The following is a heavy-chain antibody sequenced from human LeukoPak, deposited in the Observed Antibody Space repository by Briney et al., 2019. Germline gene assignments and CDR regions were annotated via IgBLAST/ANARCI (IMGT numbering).Heavy chain of an antibody. CDR3: AKDKDGSGSYGWFDP. D-gene: IGHD3-10*01. CDR1: GFTFSSYA. V-gene: IGHV3-23*01. CDR2: ISGSGGST. J-gene: IGHJ5*02. Sequence: GGSLRLSCAASGFTFSSYAMSWVRQAPGKGLEWVSAISGSGGSTYYADSVKGRFTISRDNAKNSLYLQMNSLRAEDTALYYCAKDKDGSGSYGWFDPWGQGTLVTVSS.